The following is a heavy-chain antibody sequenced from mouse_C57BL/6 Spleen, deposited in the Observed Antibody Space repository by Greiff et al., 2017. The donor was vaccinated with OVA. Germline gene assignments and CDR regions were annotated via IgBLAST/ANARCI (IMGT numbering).Heavy chain of an antibody. CDR3: ARSGVRGNYYAMDY. V-gene: IGHV1-20*01. CDR2: INPYNGDT. D-gene: IGHD2-1*01. J-gene: IGHJ4*01. CDR1: GYSFTGYF. Sequence: VQLQQSGPELVKPGDSVKISCKASGYSFTGYFMNWVMQSHGKSLEWIGRINPYNGDTFYNQKFKGKATLTVDKSSSTAHMELRSLTSEDSAVYYCARSGVRGNYYAMDYWGQGTSVTVSS.